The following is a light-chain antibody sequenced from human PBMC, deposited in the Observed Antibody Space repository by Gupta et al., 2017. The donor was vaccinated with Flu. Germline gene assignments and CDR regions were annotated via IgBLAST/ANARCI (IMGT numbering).Light chain of an antibody. CDR1: QSLLHSNGYNY. CDR2: LGS. V-gene: IGKV2-28*01. J-gene: IGKJ4*01. CDR3: MQALQTPLT. Sequence: DIVMTQSLPSLPVTPGEPASISCRSSQSLLHSNGYNYLDWYLQKPGQSPQLLIYLGSNRASGVPDRFSGSGSGTDFTLKISRVEAEDVGVYYCMQALQTPLTFGGGTKVEIK.